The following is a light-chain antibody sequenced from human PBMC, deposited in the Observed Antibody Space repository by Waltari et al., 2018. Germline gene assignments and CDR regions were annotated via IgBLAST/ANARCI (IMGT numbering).Light chain of an antibody. CDR1: STDLGSSTL. CDR2: EGT. J-gene: IGLJ2*01. V-gene: IGLV2-23*01. CDR3: FSYADGRSLV. Sequence: QSALTQPASVSGSPGQSITISCTGSSTDLGSSTLVSWYQHHPDKAPKLLLYEGTERPSRISPRFSGSMSGNTASLTISTLQAEDEADYYCFSYADGRSLVFGGGTKLTVL.